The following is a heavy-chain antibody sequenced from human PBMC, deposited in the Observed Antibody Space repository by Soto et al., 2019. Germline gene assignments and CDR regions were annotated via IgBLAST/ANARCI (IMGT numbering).Heavy chain of an antibody. V-gene: IGHV3-30-3*01. D-gene: IGHD3-9*01. J-gene: IGHJ4*02. CDR1: GFTFTSFA. CDR3: AKDRYFDSYYFDY. CDR2: ISYDGSNN. Sequence: QVQLVESGGGVVQPGRSLRLSCAASGFTFTSFAMHWVRQAPGKGLEWVAVISYDGSNNHYADSVKGRFTISRDDSENTVYLQMNSLRAEDTAAYYCAKDRYFDSYYFDYWGQGTLVTVSS.